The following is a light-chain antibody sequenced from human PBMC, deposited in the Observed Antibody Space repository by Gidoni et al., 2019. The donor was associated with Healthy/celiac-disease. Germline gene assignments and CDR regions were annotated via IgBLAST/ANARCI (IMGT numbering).Light chain of an antibody. CDR1: RSVSSN. CDR3: QQYNNWPPWT. V-gene: IGKV3-15*01. CDR2: GAS. Sequence: IVMTQSPATLSVSPGERATLSCRASRSVSSNLAWYQQKPGQAPRRLIYGASTRATGIPARFSGSGSGTEFTLTISSLQSEDFAVYYCQQYNNWPPWTFDQGTKVEIK. J-gene: IGKJ1*01.